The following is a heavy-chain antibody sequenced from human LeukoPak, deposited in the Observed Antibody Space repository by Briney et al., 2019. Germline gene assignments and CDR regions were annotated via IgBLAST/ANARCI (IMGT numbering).Heavy chain of an antibody. CDR2: ISSSSSYI. J-gene: IGHJ4*02. Sequence: GGSLRLSCAASGFTFSSYSMNWVRQAPGKGLEWVSSISSSSSYIYYADSVKGRFTISRDNAKNSLYLQMNSLRAEDTAVYYYARSFTMVRGVKAFDYWGQGTLVTVSS. V-gene: IGHV3-21*01. D-gene: IGHD3-10*01. CDR3: ARSFTMVRGVKAFDY. CDR1: GFTFSSYS.